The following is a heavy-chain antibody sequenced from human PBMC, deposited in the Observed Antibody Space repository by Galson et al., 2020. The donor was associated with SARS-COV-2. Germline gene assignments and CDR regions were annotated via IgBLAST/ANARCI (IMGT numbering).Heavy chain of an antibody. D-gene: IGHD6-19*01. CDR3: TREGWQGGY. J-gene: IGHJ4*02. Sequence: GGSLRLSCAVSGFTFKDFWMSWVRQAPGKGLEWVANIRGDGSGTNYVDSVKGRFVISRDNAIDSLFLQMDDLRVDDTAVYFCTREGWQGGYWGQGTRVTVSS. CDR2: IRGDGSGT. CDR1: GFTFKDFW. V-gene: IGHV3-7*01.